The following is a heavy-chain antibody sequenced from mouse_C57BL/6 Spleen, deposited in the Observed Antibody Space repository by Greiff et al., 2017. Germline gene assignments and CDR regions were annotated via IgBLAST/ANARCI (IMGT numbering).Heavy chain of an antibody. CDR2: IDPSASAT. J-gene: IGHJ4*01. CDR1: GYTFTSYW. V-gene: IGHV1-52*01. Sequence: QVQLQQPGAELVRPGSSVKLSCKASGYTFTSYWMHWVKQRPIQGLEWIGNIDPSASATHYNQKFKDKAPLTVDTSSSTAYMQLSSLTSEDSAFYFCARSRGDYYAMDYWGQGTSVTVSS. CDR3: ARSRGDYYAMDY.